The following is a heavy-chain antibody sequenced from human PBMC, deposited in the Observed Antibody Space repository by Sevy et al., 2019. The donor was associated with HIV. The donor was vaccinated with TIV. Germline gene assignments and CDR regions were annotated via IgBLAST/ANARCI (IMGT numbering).Heavy chain of an antibody. CDR3: VKEETAPYLDC. D-gene: IGHD2-21*02. CDR2: LNGDRT. J-gene: IGHJ4*02. Sequence: GGSLRVSCAASGFTFSTYAVSWVRQAPGKGLEWVAALNGDRTYYAGSVKGRFTISRDNPKNTVYLQVNSLRVEDTALYYCVKEETAPYLDCWGQGTLVTVSS. V-gene: IGHV3-23*01. CDR1: GFTFSTYA.